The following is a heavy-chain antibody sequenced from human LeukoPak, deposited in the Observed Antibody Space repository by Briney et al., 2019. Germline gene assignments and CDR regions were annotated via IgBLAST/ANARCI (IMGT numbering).Heavy chain of an antibody. CDR1: GFAFSSYE. D-gene: IGHD2-15*01. CDR2: ISSSGSTI. CDR3: ARWVAPYYYFDY. J-gene: IGHJ4*02. Sequence: GGSLRLSCAASGFAFSSYEMNWVRQAPGKGLEWVSYISSSGSTIYCADSVKGRFTISRDNAKNSLYLQMNSLRAEDTAVYYCARWVAPYYYFDYWGQGTLVTVSS. V-gene: IGHV3-48*03.